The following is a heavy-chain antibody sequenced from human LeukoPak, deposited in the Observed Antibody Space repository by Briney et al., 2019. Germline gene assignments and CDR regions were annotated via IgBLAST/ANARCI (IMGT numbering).Heavy chain of an antibody. J-gene: IGHJ3*02. CDR1: GGSISSGGFY. D-gene: IGHD2-21*01. CDR3: ASTSVGYYAYDI. CDR2: VYYSGST. V-gene: IGHV4-31*11. Sequence: PSETLSLTCAVSGGSISSGGFYWRWIRQHPGNLEWIGFVYYSGSTYYNPSLKSRVTISVDTSKNQFSLKLSSVTAADTAVYYCASTSVGYYAYDIWGQGTMVTVSS.